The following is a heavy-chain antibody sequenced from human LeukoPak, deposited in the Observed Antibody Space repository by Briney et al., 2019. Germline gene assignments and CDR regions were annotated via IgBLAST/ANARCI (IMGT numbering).Heavy chain of an antibody. CDR3: VKQGGYYEYFYMDV. CDR1: GFTFDDYG. V-gene: IGHV3-20*01. J-gene: IGHJ6*03. Sequence: GGSLRLSCAASGFTFDDYGMSWVRQAPGKELEWVSGINWNGGRTAYADSVKGRFTISRDNAENSLYLQMNGLRAEDTALYHCVKQGGYYEYFYMDVWGKGTTVTVPS. D-gene: IGHD3-16*01. CDR2: INWNGGRT.